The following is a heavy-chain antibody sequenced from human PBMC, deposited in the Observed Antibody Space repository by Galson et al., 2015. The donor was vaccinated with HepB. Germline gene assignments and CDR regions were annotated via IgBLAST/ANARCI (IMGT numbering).Heavy chain of an antibody. J-gene: IGHJ5*02. CDR1: GYSFTSYW. CDR2: IYPGDSDT. Sequence: QSGAEVKKPGESLKISCKGSGYSFTSYWIGWVRQMPGKGLEWMGIIYPGDSDTRYSPSFQGQVTISADKSISTAYLQWSSLKASDTAMYYCARHSPPLRYDFWSNFDPWGQGTLVTVSS. D-gene: IGHD3-3*01. V-gene: IGHV5-51*01. CDR3: ARHSPPLRYDFWSNFDP.